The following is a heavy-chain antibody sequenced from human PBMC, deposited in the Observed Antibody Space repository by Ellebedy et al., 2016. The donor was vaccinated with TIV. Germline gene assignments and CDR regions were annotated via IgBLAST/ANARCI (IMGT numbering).Heavy chain of an antibody. CDR1: GGSFSGYY. J-gene: IGHJ4*02. CDR2: INHSGST. Sequence: MPSETLSLTCAVYGGSFSGYYWSWIRQPPGKGLEWIGEINHSGSTNYNPSLKSRDTISVDTSKNQFSLKLSSVTAADTAVYYCARYYYGSGSYPYPFDYWGQGTLVTVSS. CDR3: ARYYYGSGSYPYPFDY. V-gene: IGHV4-34*01. D-gene: IGHD3-10*01.